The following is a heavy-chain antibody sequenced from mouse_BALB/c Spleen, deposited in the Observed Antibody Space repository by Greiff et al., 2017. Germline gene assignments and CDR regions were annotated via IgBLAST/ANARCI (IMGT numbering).Heavy chain of an antibody. J-gene: IGHJ4*01. CDR1: GFSLTSYG. CDR3: ARIAGYGSAMDY. Sequence: QVQLQQSGPGLVQPSQSLSITCTVSGFSLTSYGVHWVRQSPGKGLEWLGVIWSGGSTDYNAAFISRLSISKDNSKSQVFFKMNRLQANDTAIYYCARIAGYGSAMDYWGQGTSVTVSS. CDR2: IWSGGST. D-gene: IGHD2-14*01. V-gene: IGHV2-2*02.